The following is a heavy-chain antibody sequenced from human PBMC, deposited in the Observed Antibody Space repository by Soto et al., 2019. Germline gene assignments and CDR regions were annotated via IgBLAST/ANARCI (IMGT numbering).Heavy chain of an antibody. Sequence: ASVKVSCKASGYTFTDHPIDWVLQAPGQGLQWMGRINPNGGVTYYVQKFVGRVTMIRDTSISTAYMELSRLTSDDTAVYYCARDNSGSLDYWGQGTLVIVSS. V-gene: IGHV1-2*02. CDR1: GYTFTDHP. J-gene: IGHJ4*02. CDR2: INPNGGVT. D-gene: IGHD6-19*01. CDR3: ARDNSGSLDY.